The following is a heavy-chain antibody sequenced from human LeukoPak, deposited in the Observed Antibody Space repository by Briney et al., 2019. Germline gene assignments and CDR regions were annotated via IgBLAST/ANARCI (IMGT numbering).Heavy chain of an antibody. D-gene: IGHD2-2*01. CDR3: ARDSTFGGSTSPTWDWFDP. Sequence: PGGSLRLSCAASGFTFNRYWMSWVRQAPGKGLEWVANIKQDGSEKYYVDSVKGRFTISRDNAKNSLYLQMNSLRAEDTAVYYCARDSTFGGSTSPTWDWFDPWGQGTLVTVSS. V-gene: IGHV3-7*01. J-gene: IGHJ5*02. CDR2: IKQDGSEK. CDR1: GFTFNRYW.